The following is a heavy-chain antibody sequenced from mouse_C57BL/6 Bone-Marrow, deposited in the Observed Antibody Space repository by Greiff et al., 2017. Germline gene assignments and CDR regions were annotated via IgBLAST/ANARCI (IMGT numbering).Heavy chain of an antibody. CDR3: ASTQGVYFDY. J-gene: IGHJ2*01. V-gene: IGHV7-3*01. CDR2: IRNKANGYTT. CDR1: GFTFTDYY. Sequence: EVQLVESGGGLVQPGGSLSLSCAASGFTFTDYYMSWVRQPPGKALEWLGFIRNKANGYTTEYSAFVKGRFTISRANSQSILYLQMKALRAEDSATDCCASTQGVYFDYWGQGTTLTVSS.